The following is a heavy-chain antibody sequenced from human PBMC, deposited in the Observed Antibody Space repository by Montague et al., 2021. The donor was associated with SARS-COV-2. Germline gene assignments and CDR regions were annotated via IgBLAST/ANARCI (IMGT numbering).Heavy chain of an antibody. Sequence: QSGAEVKKSGESLRTSCRASGYDFTSCWISWVRQMPGKGLEWMGXVNPADARTNYSPSFQGQVTISVDKSATTAYLQLSSLKASDTAIYYCARSQYCGSDCYFDHWGQGSLVTVSS. CDR3: ARSQYCGSDCYFDH. V-gene: IGHV5-10-1*01. CDR1: GYDFTSCW. J-gene: IGHJ4*02. D-gene: IGHD2-21*02. CDR2: VNPADART.